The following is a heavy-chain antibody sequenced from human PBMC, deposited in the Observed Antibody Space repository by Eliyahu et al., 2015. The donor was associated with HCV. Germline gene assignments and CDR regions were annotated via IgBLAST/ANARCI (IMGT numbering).Heavy chain of an antibody. CDR3: AKGYSGYDPTFDY. CDR1: GFTFDDYA. Sequence: EVQLVESGGGLVQPGRSLRLSCAASGFTFDDYAMHWVRQAPGKGLEWVSGISWNSGSIGYADSVKGRFTISRDNAKNSLYLQMNSLRAEDTAVYYCAKGYSGYDPTFDYWGQGTLVTVSS. CDR2: ISWNSGSI. D-gene: IGHD5-12*01. J-gene: IGHJ4*02. V-gene: IGHV3-9*01.